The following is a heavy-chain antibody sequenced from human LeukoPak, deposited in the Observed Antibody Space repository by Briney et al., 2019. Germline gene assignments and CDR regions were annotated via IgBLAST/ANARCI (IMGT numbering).Heavy chain of an antibody. CDR2: IYYSGST. CDR1: GGSISSGDYY. D-gene: IGHD4-17*01. J-gene: IGHJ4*02. V-gene: IGHV4-30-4*01. CDR3: ASILYGDYEESVGY. Sequence: ASETLSLTCTVSGGSISSGDYYWSWIRQPPGKGLEWIGYIYYSGSTYYNPSLKSRVTISVDTSKNQFSLKLSSVTAADTAVYYCASILYGDYEESVGYWGQGTLVTVSS.